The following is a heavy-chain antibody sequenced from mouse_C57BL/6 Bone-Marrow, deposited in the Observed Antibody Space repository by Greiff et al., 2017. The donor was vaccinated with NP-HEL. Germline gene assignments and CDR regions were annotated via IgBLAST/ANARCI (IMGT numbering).Heavy chain of an antibody. CDR3: ARSIVYYAMDY. CDR2: IRNKANGYTT. CDR1: GFTFTDYY. Sequence: DVQLVESGGGLVQPGGSLSLSCAASGFTFTDYYMSWVRQPPGKALEWLGFIRNKANGYTTEYSASVKGRFTISRYNSQSILYLQMNALRAEDSATYYCARSIVYYAMDYWGQGTSVTVSS. V-gene: IGHV7-3*01. J-gene: IGHJ4*01.